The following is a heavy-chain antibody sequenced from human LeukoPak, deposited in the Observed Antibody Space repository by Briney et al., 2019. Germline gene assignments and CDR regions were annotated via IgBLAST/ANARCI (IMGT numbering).Heavy chain of an antibody. CDR3: ARGGNYAPFDY. Sequence: RGSLRLSCVVSGFTFGNEEMNWLRQTPGKGREWVAYISSSGSPIHYGESVKGRFTISRDNAKNSLYLQMNSLRTEDTGVYYCARGGNYAPFDYWGQGALVAVSS. D-gene: IGHD3-16*01. CDR1: GFTFGNEE. CDR2: ISSSGSPI. J-gene: IGHJ4*02. V-gene: IGHV3-48*03.